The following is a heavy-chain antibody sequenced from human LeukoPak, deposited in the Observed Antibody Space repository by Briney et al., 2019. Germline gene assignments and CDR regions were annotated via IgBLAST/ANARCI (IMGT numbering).Heavy chain of an antibody. J-gene: IGHJ4*02. CDR2: IMWRSGST. Sequence: GGSLRLSCAVSGFTSDDHAMHWVRQASGKGLEWVAGIMWRSGSTGYGDSVKGRFTISRDNAKNSLYLQMDSLRVEDTAFYYCAKDNRRHYTSGPNPDSLHWGQGALVTVSS. CDR3: AKDNRRHYTSGPNPDSLH. CDR1: GFTSDDHA. D-gene: IGHD6-19*01. V-gene: IGHV3-9*02.